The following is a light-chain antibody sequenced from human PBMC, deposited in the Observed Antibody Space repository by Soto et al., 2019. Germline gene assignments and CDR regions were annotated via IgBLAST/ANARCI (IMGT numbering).Light chain of an antibody. CDR2: DTT. Sequence: QSVLTQPPSVTGAPGQRVTISCTGSHSDIGAGYGVHWYQQFPHSAPKLLIYDTTNRPSGVPDRFSGSRSGTSASLAITGPQLGDEGDYSCQPFDSSRIGLFFGGGTKLPVL. J-gene: IGLJ2*01. CDR1: HSDIGAGYG. V-gene: IGLV1-40*01. CDR3: QPFDSSRIGLF.